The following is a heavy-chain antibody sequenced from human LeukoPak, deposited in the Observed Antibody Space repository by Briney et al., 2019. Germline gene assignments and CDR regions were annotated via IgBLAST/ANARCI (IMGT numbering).Heavy chain of an antibody. CDR1: GGSFSGYY. CDR2: INHSGST. Sequence: SETLSLTCAVYGGSFSGYYWSWIRQPPGKGLEWIGEINHSGSTYYNPSLKSRVTISVDTSKNQFSLKLSSVTAADTAVYYCARRYSSTSPRYYYGMDVWGQGTTVTVSS. D-gene: IGHD2-2*01. J-gene: IGHJ6*02. CDR3: ARRYSSTSPRYYYGMDV. V-gene: IGHV4-34*01.